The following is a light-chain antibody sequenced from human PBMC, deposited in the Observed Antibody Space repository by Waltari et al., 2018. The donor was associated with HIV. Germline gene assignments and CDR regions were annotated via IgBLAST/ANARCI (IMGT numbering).Light chain of an antibody. CDR1: LSASNR. CDR2: DAS. CDR3: QLRSSWPLT. Sequence: NVFTQSPATLSFSPGEKATLSCKASLSASNRLAWYQQKPGQAPRLLIYDASNRATDIPARFSGSGSGTDFTLTISNLEPEDFAVYYCQLRSSWPLTFGGGTKVEMK. J-gene: IGKJ4*01. V-gene: IGKV3-11*01.